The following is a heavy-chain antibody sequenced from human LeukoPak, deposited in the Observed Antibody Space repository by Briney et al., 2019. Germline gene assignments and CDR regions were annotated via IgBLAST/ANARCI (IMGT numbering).Heavy chain of an antibody. CDR2: INHSGST. V-gene: IGHV4-34*01. J-gene: IGHJ4*02. D-gene: IGHD6-13*01. CDR3: ARRLSSSWYRYFDY. Sequence: SETLSLTCAVSGGSFSGYYWSWIRQPPEKGLEWIGEINHSGSTNYNPSLKSRVTISVDTSKNQFSLKLSSVTAADTAVYYCARRLSSSWYRYFDYWGQGTLVTVSS. CDR1: GGSFSGYY.